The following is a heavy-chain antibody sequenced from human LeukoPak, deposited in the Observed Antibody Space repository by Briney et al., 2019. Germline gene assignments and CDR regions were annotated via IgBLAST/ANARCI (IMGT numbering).Heavy chain of an antibody. CDR1: GVSIRSYS. CDR3: ARVKESSGGRMISGRFLDYNYYYMDV. J-gene: IGHJ6*03. Sequence: AETLSLTCTVSGVSIRSYSWSWIRQPPGSGLEWIGYIHHGRSTNYNPSLKSRGTVSVDTSKNQFSLILSSVTAADTAMYYCARVKESSGGRMISGRFLDYNYYYMDVWGKGTTVTVSS. CDR2: IHHGRST. D-gene: IGHD2-15*01. V-gene: IGHV4-59*01.